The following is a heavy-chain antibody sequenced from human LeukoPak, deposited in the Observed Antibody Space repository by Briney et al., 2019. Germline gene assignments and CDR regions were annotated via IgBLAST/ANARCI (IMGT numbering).Heavy chain of an antibody. CDR3: ARDSDAWSNWFDT. J-gene: IGHJ5*02. CDR2: IDSSSRFI. CDR1: GFTFSSYS. Sequence: PGGSLRLSCAASGFTFSSYSMNWVRQAPGKGLEWVSSIDSSSRFIYYADSVKGRFTISRDNAKNSLRLQMNSLRAEDTAVYYCARDSDAWSNWFDTWGQGTLVTVSS. D-gene: IGHD1-26*01. V-gene: IGHV3-21*06.